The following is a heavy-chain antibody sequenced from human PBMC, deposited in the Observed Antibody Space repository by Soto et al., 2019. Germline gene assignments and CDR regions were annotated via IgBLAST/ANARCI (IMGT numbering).Heavy chain of an antibody. Sequence: ASVKGSCKASGYTFTTYDISWVRQATGQGLEWMGWMNPYSGNTGYAQKFQGRVTVTRNTSISTVYMELSGLRPDDTAVYYCARRKERSRPPHFAYWGQGSQVTVSS. CDR1: GYTFTTYD. CDR2: MNPYSGNT. D-gene: IGHD6-25*01. CDR3: ARRKERSRPPHFAY. J-gene: IGHJ4*02. V-gene: IGHV1-8*01.